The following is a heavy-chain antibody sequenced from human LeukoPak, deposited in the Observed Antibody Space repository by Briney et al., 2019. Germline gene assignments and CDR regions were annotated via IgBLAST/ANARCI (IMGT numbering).Heavy chain of an antibody. V-gene: IGHV3-23*01. CDR1: GFDFDKHA. J-gene: IGHJ4*02. CDR3: AKDGGRRDDY. CDR2: IGASGGGP. D-gene: IGHD1-26*01. Sequence: GGSLRLSCAASGFDFDKHAMKWVRQAPGKGLEWVSEIGASGGGPQYADSVKGRFTISRDNSKNTMFLQMNSPRAEDTAIYYCAKDGGRRDDYWGQGTLVTVSS.